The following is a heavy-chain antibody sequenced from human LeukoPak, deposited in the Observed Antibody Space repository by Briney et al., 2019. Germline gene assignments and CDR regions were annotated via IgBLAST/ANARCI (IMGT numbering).Heavy chain of an antibody. V-gene: IGHV1-69*01. CDR2: IIPIFGTV. J-gene: IGHJ4*02. CDR3: ARGLRGSNMWYGYV. Sequence: KASGXRLXXYAMGWVRQAPGQGLEWMGGIIPIFGTVKYAQKFQGRVTITADESTSTAYLDLSSLRSDDTAVYFCARGLRGSNMWYGYVWGQGTLVTVSS. CDR1: GXRLXXYA. D-gene: IGHD3-16*01.